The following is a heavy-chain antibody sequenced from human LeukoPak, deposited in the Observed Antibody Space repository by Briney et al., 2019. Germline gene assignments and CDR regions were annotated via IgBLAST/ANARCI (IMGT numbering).Heavy chain of an antibody. J-gene: IGHJ4*02. CDR2: INPNSGGT. Sequence: GASVKVSCKASRYTFTGYYMHWVRQAPGQGLECMGWINPNSGGTNYAQKFQGRVTMTRDTSISTAYMELSRPRSDDTAVYYCASGHSWNDASSNFDCWGEGTLVTVSA. CDR3: ASGHSWNDASSNFDC. V-gene: IGHV1-2*02. D-gene: IGHD1-20*01. CDR1: RYTFTGYY.